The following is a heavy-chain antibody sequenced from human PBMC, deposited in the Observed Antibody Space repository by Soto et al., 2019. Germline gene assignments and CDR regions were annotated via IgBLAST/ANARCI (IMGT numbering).Heavy chain of an antibody. V-gene: IGHV4-39*05. J-gene: IGHJ6*02. Sequence: SETPSLTCTSSGCCINSSRYDVGWIHQPPGKGLEGIGSIYYSGSTYYNPSLKSRVTISVDTSKNQFSLKLSSVTAADTAVYYRASLVGEGELERRFYYYYGMDVWGQGTTVTVSS. CDR2: IYYSGST. D-gene: IGHD1-1*01. CDR1: GCCINSSRYD. CDR3: ASLVGEGELERRFYYYYGMDV.